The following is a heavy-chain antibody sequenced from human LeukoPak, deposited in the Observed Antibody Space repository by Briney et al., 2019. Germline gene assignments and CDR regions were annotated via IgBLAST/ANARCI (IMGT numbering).Heavy chain of an antibody. Sequence: SETLSLTCTVSGGSISSGSYYWSWIRQPAGKGLEWIGYIYHSGSTYYNPSLKSRVTISVDRSKNQFSLKLSSVTAADTAVYYCARAARYYYDSSGYWFSDWGQGTLATVSS. CDR2: IYHSGST. D-gene: IGHD3-22*01. CDR1: GGSISSGSYY. J-gene: IGHJ4*02. CDR3: ARAARYYYDSSGYWFSD. V-gene: IGHV4-30-2*01.